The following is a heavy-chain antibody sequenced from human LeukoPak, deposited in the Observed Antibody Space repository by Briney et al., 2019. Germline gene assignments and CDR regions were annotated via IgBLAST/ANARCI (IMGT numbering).Heavy chain of an antibody. CDR1: GFTFSSYV. CDR2: INGGGDAT. Sequence: GGSLRLSCAASGFTFSSYVMSWVRQAPGKGLEWVSAINGGGDATEYADSVKGRFTISRDNSKNTLYLQMNSLRPDDTAVYYCARCTASCYANAFDVWGQGTLLTVSS. D-gene: IGHD2-2*01. J-gene: IGHJ3*01. CDR3: ARCTASCYANAFDV. V-gene: IGHV3-23*01.